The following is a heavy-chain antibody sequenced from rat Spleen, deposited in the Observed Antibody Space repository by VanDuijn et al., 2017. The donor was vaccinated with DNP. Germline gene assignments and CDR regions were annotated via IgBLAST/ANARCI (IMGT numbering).Heavy chain of an antibody. CDR3: ATGWVFDY. CDR2: ISYEGSRT. CDR1: GFTFSNYD. J-gene: IGHJ2*01. D-gene: IGHD1-11*01. Sequence: EVQLVESGGGLVQPGRSMKLSCAASGFTFSNYDMAWVRQAPKKGLEWVASISYEGSRTYYGDSVKGRFSISRDNVKSTLYLQMDSLRSEDTATYYCATGWVFDYWGQGVMVTVSS. V-gene: IGHV5-22*01.